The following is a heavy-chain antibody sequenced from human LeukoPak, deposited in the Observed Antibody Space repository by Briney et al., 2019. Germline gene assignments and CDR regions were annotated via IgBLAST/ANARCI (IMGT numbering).Heavy chain of an antibody. Sequence: GGSLRLSCAASGFTFSTFWMSWVRLAPGKGLEWVSGISGSGDTPYYADSVKGRFIISRDNSKSTLYLQMNSLRAEDTALYYCARILGSYWTPGYDYWGQGTLVTVSS. V-gene: IGHV3-23*01. J-gene: IGHJ4*02. CDR3: ARILGSYWTPGYDY. CDR2: ISGSGDTP. CDR1: GFTFSTFW. D-gene: IGHD1-26*01.